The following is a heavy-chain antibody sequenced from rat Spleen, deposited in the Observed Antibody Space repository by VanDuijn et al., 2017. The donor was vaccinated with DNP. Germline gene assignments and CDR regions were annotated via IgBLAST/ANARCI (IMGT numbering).Heavy chain of an antibody. V-gene: IGHV5-31*01. CDR3: ASTLVNYGTYGYYAMDA. Sequence: EVQLVESGGDLVQPGRSLKLSCVASEITFSNYWMTWIRQVPGKGLEWVASITSSGGSTYYPDSVKGRFTISRDNAKNTLYLQMNSLQTEDTATYYCASTLVNYGTYGYYAMDAWGQGTSVTVSS. CDR1: EITFSNYW. CDR2: ITSSGGST. J-gene: IGHJ4*01. D-gene: IGHD1-3*01.